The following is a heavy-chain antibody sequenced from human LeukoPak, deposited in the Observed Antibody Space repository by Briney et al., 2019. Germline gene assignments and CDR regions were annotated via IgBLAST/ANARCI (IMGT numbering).Heavy chain of an antibody. CDR1: GYSFTSYW. J-gene: IGHJ4*02. CDR2: IDPSDSYT. V-gene: IGHV5-10-1*01. D-gene: IGHD3-22*01. Sequence: SGESLKISCKGSGYSFTSYWIGWVRQMPGKGLEWMGRIDPSDSYTNYSPSFQGHVTISADKSISTAYLQWSSLKASDTAMYYCASTYYYDSSGYYYFDYWGQGTLVTVSS. CDR3: ASTYYYDSSGYYYFDY.